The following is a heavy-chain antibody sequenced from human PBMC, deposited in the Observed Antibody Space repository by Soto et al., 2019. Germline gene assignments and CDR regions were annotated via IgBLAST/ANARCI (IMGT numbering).Heavy chain of an antibody. Sequence: QVQLVQSGAEVKKPGSSVKVSCKASGDNFRNNAISWVRQAPGQGLEWMGTILPVLGTANYAQSFEDRLTFTTEDSAGTDYMELRDMRSEDTAVYYCARDRALRGCDYWGQGTLVTVSS. CDR1: GDNFRNNA. D-gene: IGHD2-15*01. CDR2: ILPVLGTA. V-gene: IGHV1-69*18. CDR3: ARDRALRGCDY. J-gene: IGHJ4*02.